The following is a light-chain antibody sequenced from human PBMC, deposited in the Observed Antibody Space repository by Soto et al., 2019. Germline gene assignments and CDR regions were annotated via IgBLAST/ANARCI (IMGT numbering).Light chain of an antibody. J-gene: IGLJ2*01. Sequence: QSVLTQSPSASDSLGASVKLTCTLSSGHSSYAIAWHQKQPEKGPRYLMKVNSDGRHIKGDGIPDRFSGSSSGDERYLTISTRQSEDEGDYYCQTWVTGTYVVFGGGTKLAVL. V-gene: IGLV4-69*02. CDR2: VNSDGRH. CDR1: SGHSSYA. CDR3: QTWVTGTYVV.